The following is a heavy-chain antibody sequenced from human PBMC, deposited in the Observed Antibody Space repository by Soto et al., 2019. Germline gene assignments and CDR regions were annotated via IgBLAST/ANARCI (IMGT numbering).Heavy chain of an antibody. CDR1: GGSISSSSYY. Sequence: SETLSLTCTVSGGSISSSSYYWGWIRQPPGKGLEWIGSIYYSGSTYYNPSLKSRVTISVDTSKNQFSLKLSSVTAADTAVYYCARLSRGYCSSTSCYPPDYYYYYYLDVWGKDTPAILSS. D-gene: IGHD2-2*01. CDR2: IYYSGST. V-gene: IGHV4-39*01. J-gene: IGHJ6*03. CDR3: ARLSRGYCSSTSCYPPDYYYYYYLDV.